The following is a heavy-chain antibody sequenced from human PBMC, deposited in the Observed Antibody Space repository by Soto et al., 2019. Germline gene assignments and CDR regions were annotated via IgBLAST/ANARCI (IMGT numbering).Heavy chain of an antibody. J-gene: IGHJ4*02. V-gene: IGHV3-15*01. CDR1: GFTFSNAW. D-gene: IGHD5-12*01. CDR3: TTVSGYSGYVDY. CDR2: IKSKTDGGTT. Sequence: GGSLRLSCAASGFTFSNAWMSWVRQAPGKGLEWVGHIKSKTDGGTTDYAAPVKGRFTISRDDSKNTLYLQMNSLKTEDTAVYYCTTVSGYSGYVDYWGQGTLVTVSS.